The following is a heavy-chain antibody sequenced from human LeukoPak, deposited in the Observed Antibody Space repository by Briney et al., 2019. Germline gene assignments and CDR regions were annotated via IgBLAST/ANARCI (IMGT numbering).Heavy chain of an antibody. V-gene: IGHV3-48*03. D-gene: IGHD1-1*01. CDR3: ARLNNNWASWSDP. Sequence: GGSLRLSCAASGFTFSSYEMNWVRQAPGKGLEWVSYISGSGTTIYYADSVKGRFTISRDNAKNSLYLQMNSLRAEDTAVYYCARLNNNWASWSDPWGQGTLVTVSS. CDR1: GFTFSSYE. J-gene: IGHJ5*02. CDR2: ISGSGTTI.